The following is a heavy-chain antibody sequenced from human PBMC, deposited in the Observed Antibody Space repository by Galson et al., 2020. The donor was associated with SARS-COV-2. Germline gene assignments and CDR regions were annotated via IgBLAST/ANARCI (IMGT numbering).Heavy chain of an antibody. CDR3: AHSMVRGVIEFYYGMDV. CDR2: IYWDDDK. D-gene: IGHD3-10*01. Sequence: SGPTLVKPTQTLTLTCTVSGFSLSTNGVGVGWIRQPPGKALEWLAVIYWDDDKRYSPSLKNRLTITKDTSKNQVVLTMTNMDPVDTATYYCAHSMVRGVIEFYYGMDVGGQGTTVTVSS. J-gene: IGHJ6*02. CDR1: GFSLSTNGVG. V-gene: IGHV2-5*02.